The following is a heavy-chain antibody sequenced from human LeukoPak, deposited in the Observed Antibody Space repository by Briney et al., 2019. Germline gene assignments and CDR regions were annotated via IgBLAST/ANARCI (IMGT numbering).Heavy chain of an antibody. V-gene: IGHV4-4*07. Sequence: SETLSLTCTVSGCSISSYYWSWIRQPAGKGLEWIGRIYTSGSTNYNPSLKNRVTMSVDTSYDQFSLKLSSVTAADTAVYYCAIQGYYMDVWGKGATVTVPS. CDR2: IYTSGST. CDR1: GCSISSYY. CDR3: AIQGYYMDV. J-gene: IGHJ6*03.